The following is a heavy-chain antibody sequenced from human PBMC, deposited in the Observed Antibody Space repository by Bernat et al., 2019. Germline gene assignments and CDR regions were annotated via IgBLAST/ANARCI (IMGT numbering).Heavy chain of an antibody. CDR3: ARDYNWDFDY. CDR2: INSNGVST. CDR1: GFTFSTYA. Sequence: VQLVESGGGLVQPGGSLRLSCSASGFTFSTYAMHWVRQAPGKGLEYVSAINSNGVSTYYADSVKGRFTISRDNSKNTLYLQMNSLRAEDTAVYYCARDYNWDFDYWGQGTLVTVSS. V-gene: IGHV3-64*04. J-gene: IGHJ4*02. D-gene: IGHD1-1*01.